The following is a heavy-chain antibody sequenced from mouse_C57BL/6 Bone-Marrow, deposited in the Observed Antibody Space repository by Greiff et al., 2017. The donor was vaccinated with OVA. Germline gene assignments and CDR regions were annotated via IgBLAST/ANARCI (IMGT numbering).Heavy chain of an antibody. Sequence: QVQLKESGPGLVAPSQSLSITCTVSGFSLTSYAISWVRQPPGKGLEWLGVIWTGGGTNYNSAPKSRLSISKDNSKSQVFLKMNSLQTDDTARYYCARNSPYYYGSYYFDYWGQGTTLTVSS. V-gene: IGHV2-9-1*01. CDR2: IWTGGGT. D-gene: IGHD1-1*01. J-gene: IGHJ2*01. CDR3: ARNSPYYYGSYYFDY. CDR1: GFSLTSYA.